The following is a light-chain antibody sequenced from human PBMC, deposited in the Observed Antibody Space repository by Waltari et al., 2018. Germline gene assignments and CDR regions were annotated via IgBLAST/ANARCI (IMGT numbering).Light chain of an antibody. CDR3: ASYTSTRTVI. CDR2: DVT. J-gene: IGLJ2*01. CDR1: SRHVGGSHY. V-gene: IGLV2-14*01. Sequence: QSALTQPASVSGSPGQSITISCSGTSRHVGGSHYVSWYQQLPGNAPKLMIYDVTRWPSGVSNRFSGSKSGNTASLTIFGLQAEDEADYYCASYTSTRTVIFGGGTRVTVL.